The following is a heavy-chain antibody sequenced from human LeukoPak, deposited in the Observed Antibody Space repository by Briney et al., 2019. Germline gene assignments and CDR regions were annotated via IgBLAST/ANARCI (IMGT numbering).Heavy chain of an antibody. D-gene: IGHD2-15*01. Sequence: KPSETLSLTCTVSGASITSYYWNWIRQPPGKGLEWIGYFYYSGSDNYNPPLKSRITISVDPSKNQFSLKLSSVTAADTAVYYCVRGYCSGATCYHFDYWGQGTLVTVSS. J-gene: IGHJ4*02. V-gene: IGHV4-59*01. CDR1: GASITSYY. CDR2: FYYSGSD. CDR3: VRGYCSGATCYHFDY.